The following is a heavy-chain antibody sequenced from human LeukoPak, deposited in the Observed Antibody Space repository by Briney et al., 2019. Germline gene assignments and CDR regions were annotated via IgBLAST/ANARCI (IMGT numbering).Heavy chain of an antibody. CDR2: IYYSGST. CDR1: GGSLSSYY. D-gene: IGHD6-19*01. Sequence: PSETLSLTCTVSGGSLSSYYWSWLRQPPGKGLEGIGYIYYSGSTNYNPSLTSRGTISLDTSKNQFSLMLTSVTAADTAVYYCARGSGWYTHWGQGTLVTVSS. V-gene: IGHV4-59*01. J-gene: IGHJ4*02. CDR3: ARGSGWYTH.